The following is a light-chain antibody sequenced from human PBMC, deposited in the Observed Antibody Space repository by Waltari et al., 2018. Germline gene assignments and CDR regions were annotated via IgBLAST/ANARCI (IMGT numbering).Light chain of an antibody. CDR3: SSYTSSHTYV. Sequence: QSALTQPASVSGSPGQSITISCPGTSSAVGAYTYVSWYQQYPATAPKFMLFHVSNRPSGVSDRYSGSKSANTASLTISGLQAEDEADYYCSSYTSSHTYVFGTGTKVTVL. V-gene: IGLV2-14*03. J-gene: IGLJ1*01. CDR2: HVS. CDR1: SSAVGAYTY.